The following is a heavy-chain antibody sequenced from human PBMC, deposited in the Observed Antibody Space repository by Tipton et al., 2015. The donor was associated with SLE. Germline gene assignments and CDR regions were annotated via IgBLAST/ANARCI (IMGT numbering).Heavy chain of an antibody. V-gene: IGHV5-51*03. CDR3: ARLNSATFQRAWFDP. Sequence: QLVQSGAEVKKPGEFLKISCKGSGYSFTNYWIGWVRQMPGKGLEWMGFMYPGDSIAKYSPSFQGQVTMSADKSINTAYLQWSSLKAPDTAMYYCARLNSATFQRAWFDPWGQGTLVTVSS. J-gene: IGHJ5*02. CDR1: GYSFTNYW. D-gene: IGHD1-26*01. CDR2: MYPGDSIA.